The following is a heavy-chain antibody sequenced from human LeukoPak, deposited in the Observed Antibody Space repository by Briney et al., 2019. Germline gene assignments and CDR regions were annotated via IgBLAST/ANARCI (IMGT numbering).Heavy chain of an antibody. Sequence: ASVKVSCKASGYTFTGYYMHWVRQAPGQGLAWMGWINPNSGGTNYAQKFQGRVTMTRDTSISTAYMELSRLRSDDTAVYYCARDIRGTYYYDSSGSCDYWGQGTLVTVSS. J-gene: IGHJ4*02. CDR1: GYTFTGYY. CDR2: INPNSGGT. V-gene: IGHV1-2*02. D-gene: IGHD3-22*01. CDR3: ARDIRGTYYYDSSGSCDY.